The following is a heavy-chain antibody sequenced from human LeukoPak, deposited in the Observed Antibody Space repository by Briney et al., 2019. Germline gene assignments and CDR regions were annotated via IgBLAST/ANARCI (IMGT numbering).Heavy chain of an antibody. J-gene: IGHJ4*02. V-gene: IGHV3-23*01. D-gene: IGHD3-9*01. CDR2: ISGSGGST. CDR3: AEHTYYDILTGYDY. CDR1: GFAFSSYA. Sequence: GGSLRLSCAASGFAFSSYAMSWVRQAPGKGLEWVSAISGSGGSTYYADSVKGRFTISRDNSKNTLYLQMNSLRAEDTAVYYCAEHTYYDILTGYDYWGQGTLVTVSS.